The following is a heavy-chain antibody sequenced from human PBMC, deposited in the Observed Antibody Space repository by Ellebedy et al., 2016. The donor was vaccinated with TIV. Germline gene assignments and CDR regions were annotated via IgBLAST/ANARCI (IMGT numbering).Heavy chain of an antibody. CDR3: VKSTLTDYRYGYADY. Sequence: GGSLRLSXSASGFTFSSYALHWIRQAPGMGLEYVSGISSDDGSTYHADSVRGRFTISRDDSKNTLFLQMGSLRTEDTAVYFCVKSTLTDYRYGYADYWGQGTLVTVSS. CDR2: ISSDDGST. CDR1: GFTFSSYA. V-gene: IGHV3-64D*06. J-gene: IGHJ4*02. D-gene: IGHD5-18*01.